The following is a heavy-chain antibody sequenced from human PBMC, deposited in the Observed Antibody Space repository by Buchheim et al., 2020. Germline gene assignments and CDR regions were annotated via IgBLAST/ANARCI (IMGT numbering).Heavy chain of an antibody. V-gene: IGHV3-48*03. CDR2: ISSSGSTI. CDR3: ARDPTQITDWGGSYTGNWFDP. J-gene: IGHJ5*02. CDR1: GFTFSSYE. D-gene: IGHD1-26*01. Sequence: EVQLVESGGGLVQPGGSLRLSCAASGFTFSSYEMNWVRQAPGKGLEWVSYISSSGSTIYYADSVKGRFTISRDNAKNSLYLQMNRLRAEDTAVYYCARDPTQITDWGGSYTGNWFDPWGQGTL.